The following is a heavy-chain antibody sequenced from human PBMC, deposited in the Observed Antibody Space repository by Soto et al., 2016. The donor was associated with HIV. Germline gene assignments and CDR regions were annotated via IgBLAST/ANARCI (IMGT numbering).Heavy chain of an antibody. CDR2: MSVYNGNT. CDR1: GYTFNXYG. CDR3: ARGREDTAILDY. Sequence: QVQLVQSGAEVKKPGASVKVSCKASGYTFNXYGINWVRQAPGQGLEWMGWMSVYNGNTDYARKVQGRVTMTSDRSTNTAYLELTSLISDDTAVYYCARGREDTAILDYWGQGTLITVSS. V-gene: IGHV1-18*01. J-gene: IGHJ4*02. D-gene: IGHD5-18*01.